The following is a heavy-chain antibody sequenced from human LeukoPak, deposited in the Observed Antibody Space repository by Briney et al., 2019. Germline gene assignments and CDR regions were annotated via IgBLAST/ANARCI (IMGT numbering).Heavy chain of an antibody. D-gene: IGHD3-3*01. CDR2: INHSGST. V-gene: IGHV4-34*01. J-gene: IGHJ4*02. Sequence: PSETLSLTCAVYGGSFSGYYWGWIRQPPGKGLEWIGEINHSGSTNYNPSLKSRVTISVDTSKNQFSLKLSSVTAADTAVYYCARGLRFLADWGQGTLVTVSS. CDR3: ARGLRFLAD. CDR1: GGSFSGYY.